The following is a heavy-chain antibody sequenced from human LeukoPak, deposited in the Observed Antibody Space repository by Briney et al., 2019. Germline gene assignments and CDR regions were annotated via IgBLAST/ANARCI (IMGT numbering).Heavy chain of an antibody. V-gene: IGHV3-48*04. Sequence: GGSLRLSCAASGFAFSTYSMNRVRQAPGKGLEWVSHISSSSRTIYYADSVRGRFTISRDNAKNSLYLQMNSLRVEDTAVYYCARDRWFGELFGRGDAFDIWGQGTMVTVSS. J-gene: IGHJ3*02. CDR2: ISSSSRTI. CDR3: ARDRWFGELFGRGDAFDI. CDR1: GFAFSTYS. D-gene: IGHD3-10*01.